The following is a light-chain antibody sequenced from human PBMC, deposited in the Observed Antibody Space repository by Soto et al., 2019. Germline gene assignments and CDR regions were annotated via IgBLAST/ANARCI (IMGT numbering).Light chain of an antibody. CDR1: QTVRNNY. CDR2: DAS. Sequence: IFLPQSLATLSLSPAERQTLSCRASQTVRNNYLAWYQQKNGQAPRLLIYDASSRATGIPDRFSGGWSGTDFNLTISRLETEDFAVYDCQQFSSYPLTFGGGTKVDIK. J-gene: IGKJ4*01. V-gene: IGKV3-20*01. CDR3: QQFSSYPLT.